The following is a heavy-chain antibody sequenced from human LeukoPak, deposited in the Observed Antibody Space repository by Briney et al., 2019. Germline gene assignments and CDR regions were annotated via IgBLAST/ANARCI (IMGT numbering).Heavy chain of an antibody. Sequence: GGSLRLSCAASGFTFRSYGMSWVRQAPGKGLEWDSAISGSSSSTYYADSVKGRLSISRDNSKNTLYLQMNSLRAEDTAVYYCAKVRMITMIAYDAFDIWGQGTMVTVSS. D-gene: IGHD3-22*01. CDR2: ISGSSSST. CDR1: GFTFRSYG. CDR3: AKVRMITMIAYDAFDI. J-gene: IGHJ3*02. V-gene: IGHV3-23*01.